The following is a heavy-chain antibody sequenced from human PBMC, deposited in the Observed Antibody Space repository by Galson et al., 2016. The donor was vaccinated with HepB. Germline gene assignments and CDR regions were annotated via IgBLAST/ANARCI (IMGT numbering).Heavy chain of an antibody. Sequence: PALVKPTQTLTLTCTFSGFSLSGRGVGVGWVRQPPGQALEWLAVIYWDDDKRYSPSLQSPLSITRDISKAQVVLKMTNVDPVDTATYYCVHTDVVSLGGAWRGSYYFDSWGQGTPVTVSS. CDR1: GFSLSGRGVG. V-gene: IGHV2-5*02. J-gene: IGHJ4*02. D-gene: IGHD3-16*01. CDR3: VHTDVVSLGGAWRGSYYFDS. CDR2: IYWDDDK.